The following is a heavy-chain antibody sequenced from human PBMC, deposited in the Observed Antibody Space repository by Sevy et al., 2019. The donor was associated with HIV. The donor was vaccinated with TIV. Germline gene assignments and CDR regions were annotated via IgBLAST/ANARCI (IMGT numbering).Heavy chain of an antibody. CDR3: ARDPRMYGDYLLAYFDY. V-gene: IGHV3-33*01. J-gene: IGHJ4*02. D-gene: IGHD2-8*01. CDR1: GFTPTTYG. Sequence: GGSLRLSCAASGFTPTTYGMHWVSQAPGKGLEWVAVIGYDGSNKYYADSVKGRFTISRDNSKNTLFLQMDSLRAEDTAVYYCARDPRMYGDYLLAYFDYWGQGTLVTVSS. CDR2: IGYDGSNK.